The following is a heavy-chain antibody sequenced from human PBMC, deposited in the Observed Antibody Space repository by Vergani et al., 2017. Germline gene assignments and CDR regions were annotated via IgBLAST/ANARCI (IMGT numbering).Heavy chain of an antibody. CDR2: IDHTGRP. CDR3: ARVNTETNGHLYYYYYMDV. J-gene: IGHJ6*03. V-gene: IGHV4-34*01. D-gene: IGHD4-11*01. CDR1: GGSFTSYH. Sequence: QVQLQQWGGGLLKPSETLSLTCVVNGGSFTSYHWTWIRQSPGEGLEWVADIDHTGRPDYNPSLKSRLTMSVDKSRNQFSLTLNSVTATDTAIYFCARVNTETNGHLYYYYYMDVWGQGTAVTV.